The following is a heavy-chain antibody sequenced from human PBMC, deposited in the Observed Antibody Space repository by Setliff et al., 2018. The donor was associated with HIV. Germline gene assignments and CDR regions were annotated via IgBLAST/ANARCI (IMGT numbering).Heavy chain of an antibody. J-gene: IGHJ4*02. Sequence: ASVKVSCKASGYTFTGYYMHWVRQAPGQGLEWMGWINPNSGGTNYAQKFQGWVTMTRDTSISTAYMELSRLRSDDTAVYYCARAGYCSGGSCYFLAVWGQGTLVTVSS. CDR2: INPNSGGT. CDR1: GYTFTGYY. D-gene: IGHD2-15*01. V-gene: IGHV1-2*04. CDR3: ARAGYCSGGSCYFLAV.